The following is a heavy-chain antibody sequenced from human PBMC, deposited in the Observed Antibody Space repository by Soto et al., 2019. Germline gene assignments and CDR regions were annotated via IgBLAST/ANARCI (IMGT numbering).Heavy chain of an antibody. CDR3: ATLGDFEAGTDY. J-gene: IGHJ4*02. V-gene: IGHV3-23*01. CDR1: GFTFSSYA. Sequence: EVQLLESGGGLVQPGGSLRLSCAASGFTFSSYAMSWVRQAPGKGLEWVSAISGSGGSTSYADSVKGRFTISRGNCKNTLYLQRNSLRAEDTAVYYCATLGDFEAGTDYLGQGTLVTVSS. CDR2: ISGSGGST. D-gene: IGHD6-19*01.